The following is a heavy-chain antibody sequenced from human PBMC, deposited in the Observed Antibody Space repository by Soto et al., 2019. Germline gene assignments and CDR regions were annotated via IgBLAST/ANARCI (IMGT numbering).Heavy chain of an antibody. J-gene: IGHJ6*02. V-gene: IGHV4-30-4*01. CDR2: IYYSGSI. CDR3: AREDDGGDRDYYGLDV. D-gene: IGHD2-21*02. Sequence: WIWIRQPPGKGLEWIGYIYYSGSIFYNPSLKSRVTISVDTSKNQFSLNLSSVTAADTAVYFCAREDDGGDRDYYGLDVWGQGTTVTVSS.